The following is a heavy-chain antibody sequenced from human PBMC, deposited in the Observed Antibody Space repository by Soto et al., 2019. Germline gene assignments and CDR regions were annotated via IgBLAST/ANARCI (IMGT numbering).Heavy chain of an antibody. Sequence: GGSLRLSCAASGFTFSSYGMHWVRQAPGKGLEWVAVIWYDGSNKYYADSVKGRFTISRDNSKNTLYLQMNSLRAEDTAVYYCARDPDSGGSWSIPFFDYWGQGTLVTVSS. J-gene: IGHJ4*02. CDR2: IWYDGSNK. CDR3: ARDPDSGGSWSIPFFDY. CDR1: GFTFSSYG. V-gene: IGHV3-33*01. D-gene: IGHD2-15*01.